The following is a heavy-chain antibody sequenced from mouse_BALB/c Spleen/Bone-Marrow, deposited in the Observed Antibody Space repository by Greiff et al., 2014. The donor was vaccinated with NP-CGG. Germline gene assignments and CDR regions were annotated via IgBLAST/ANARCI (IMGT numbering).Heavy chain of an antibody. D-gene: IGHD2-1*01. CDR1: GFTFSSYT. Sequence: EVMLVESGGGLVKPGGSLKLSCAASGFTFSSYTMSWVRQTPEKRLEWVATISRGGSYTYDPDSVKGRFTIARDNAKNTLYLQMSSLKSEDTAMYYCTRDGKGNYDYAMDYWGQGTSVTVSS. CDR2: ISRGGSYT. J-gene: IGHJ4*01. CDR3: TRDGKGNYDYAMDY. V-gene: IGHV5-6-4*01.